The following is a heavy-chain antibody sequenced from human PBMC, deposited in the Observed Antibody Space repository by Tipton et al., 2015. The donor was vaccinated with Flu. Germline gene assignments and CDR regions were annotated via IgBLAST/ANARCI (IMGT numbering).Heavy chain of an antibody. CDR2: IYYSGST. J-gene: IGHJ4*02. Sequence: TLSLTCTVSGGSNSSSSYYWGWIRQPPGKGLEWIGSIYYSGSTYYNPSLKSRVTISVDTSKNQFSLKLSSVTAADTAVYYCARDRYSSGWYDYWGQGTLVTVSS. CDR3: ARDRYSSGWYDY. V-gene: IGHV4-39*07. D-gene: IGHD6-19*01. CDR1: GGSNSSSSYY.